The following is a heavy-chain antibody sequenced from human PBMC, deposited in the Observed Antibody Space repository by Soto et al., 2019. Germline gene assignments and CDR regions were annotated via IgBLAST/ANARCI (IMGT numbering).Heavy chain of an antibody. Sequence: GGSLRLSCAASGFTFSSYAMHWVRQAPGKGLEWVAVISYDGSNKYYADSVKGRFTISRDNSKNTLYLQMNSLRAEDTAVYYCARTGLVVGTRGDAFDIWGQGTMVTVS. D-gene: IGHD3-22*01. CDR1: GFTFSSYA. J-gene: IGHJ3*02. V-gene: IGHV3-30-3*01. CDR2: ISYDGSNK. CDR3: ARTGLVVGTRGDAFDI.